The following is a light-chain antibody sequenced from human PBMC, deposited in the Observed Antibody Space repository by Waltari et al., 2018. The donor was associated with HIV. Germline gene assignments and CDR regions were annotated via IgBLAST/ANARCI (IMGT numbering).Light chain of an antibody. J-gene: IGLJ2*01. CDR3: AAWDDSLSGV. V-gene: IGLV1-47*01. CDR1: SSNIGNNP. CDR2: RNN. Sequence: QSVLTQPPSASGTPGQRVPISCSGGSSNIGNNPVYWYQQFPGTAPKLLIYRNNQRPSGVPDRFSGSKSGTSASLVISGLRSEDEADYYCAAWDDSLSGVFGGGTKVTFL.